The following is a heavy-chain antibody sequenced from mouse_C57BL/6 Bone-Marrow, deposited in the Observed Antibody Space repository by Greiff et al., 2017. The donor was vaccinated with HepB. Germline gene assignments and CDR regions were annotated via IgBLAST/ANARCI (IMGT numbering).Heavy chain of an antibody. J-gene: IGHJ3*01. D-gene: IGHD2-1*01. Sequence: VQLQQSGAELVKPGASVKLSCKASGYTFTEYTIHWVKPRSGQGLEWIGWFYPGSGSIKYNEKFKDKATLTADKSSSTVDMELSRLTSEDSAVYFWARHEKRFYGNYETWFAYWGQGTLVTVSA. CDR2: FYPGSGSI. CDR3: ARHEKRFYGNYETWFAY. V-gene: IGHV1-62-2*01. CDR1: GYTFTEYT.